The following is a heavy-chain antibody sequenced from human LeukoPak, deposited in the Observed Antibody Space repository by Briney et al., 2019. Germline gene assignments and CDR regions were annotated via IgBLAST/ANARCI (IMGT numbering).Heavy chain of an antibody. V-gene: IGHV4-39*07. CDR3: MREIPQQGSTDY. CDR2: IFHSGGT. J-gene: IGHJ4*02. CDR1: GVTISRSNYY. Sequence: SETLSLTCTVSGVTISRSNYYWGWIRQSPGKGLEWIGSIFHSGGTYYNQSLKSRRTISIGTSQNQCSLKFNSVTAADTAVNLFMREIPQQGSTDYWGQGTLFSVSS. D-gene: IGHD3-10*01.